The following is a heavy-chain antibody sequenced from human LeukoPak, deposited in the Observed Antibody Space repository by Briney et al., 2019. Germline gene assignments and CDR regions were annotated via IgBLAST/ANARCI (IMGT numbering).Heavy chain of an antibody. V-gene: IGHV3-21*01. D-gene: IGHD3-22*01. CDR2: ISSSSSYI. CDR3: ARDPDYYDSSGYRREFDY. CDR1: GFTFSSYS. J-gene: IGHJ4*02. Sequence: GGSLRLSCAASGFTFSSYSMNWVRQAPGKGLEWVSSISSSSSYIYYADSVKGRFTISRDNAKNSLYLQMNSLRAEDTAVYYCARDPDYYDSSGYRREFDYWGQGTLVTVSS.